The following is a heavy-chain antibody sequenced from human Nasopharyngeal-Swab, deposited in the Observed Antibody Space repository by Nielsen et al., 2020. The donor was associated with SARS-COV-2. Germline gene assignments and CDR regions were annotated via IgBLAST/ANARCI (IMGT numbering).Heavy chain of an antibody. D-gene: IGHD3-10*01. Sequence: SETLSLTCAVYGGSFSGYYWSWIRQPPGKGLEWIGEINHSGSTNYNPSLKSRVTISVDTSKNQFSLKLSSVTAADTAVYYCARGMRLTRITMVRGPIESVYGMDVWGQGTTVTVSS. CDR1: GGSFSGYY. V-gene: IGHV4-34*01. CDR3: ARGMRLTRITMVRGPIESVYGMDV. J-gene: IGHJ6*02. CDR2: INHSGST.